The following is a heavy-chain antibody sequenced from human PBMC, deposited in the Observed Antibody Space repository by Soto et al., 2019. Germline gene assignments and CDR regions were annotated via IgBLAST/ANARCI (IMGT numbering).Heavy chain of an antibody. CDR3: ARSIDS. Sequence: PSETLSLTCTVSGGSINSGAFYWTWIRQHPGKGLEWIGYIYYSGSTDYNPSLKSRLTISLDKSKNQFSLKLTSVTAADTAVYYCARSIDSWGQGTLVTVS. CDR2: IYYSGST. V-gene: IGHV4-31*03. J-gene: IGHJ5*01. CDR1: GGSINSGAFY.